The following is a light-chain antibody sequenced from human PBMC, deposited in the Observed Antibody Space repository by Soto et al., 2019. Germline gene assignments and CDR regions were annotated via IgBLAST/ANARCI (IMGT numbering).Light chain of an antibody. CDR3: SSYAASHNCSFV. Sequence: QSALTQPPSASGSPGQSVTISCTGTSSDVGGYNYVSWYQQYPGRAPKLMIYEVTNRPSGVPDRFSGSKSGNTASLAVSGLQAEDEADYYCSSYAASHNCSFVFGGGTKVTVL. CDR2: EVT. CDR1: SSDVGGYNY. J-gene: IGLJ3*02. V-gene: IGLV2-8*01.